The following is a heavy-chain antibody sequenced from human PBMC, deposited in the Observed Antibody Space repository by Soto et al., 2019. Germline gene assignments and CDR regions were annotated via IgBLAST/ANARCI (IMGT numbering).Heavy chain of an antibody. V-gene: IGHV4-39*01. D-gene: IGHD3-10*02. CDR2: IYYSGST. CDR3: ASIFGELLYGDWIDP. Sequence: QLQLQESGPGLVKPSETLSLTCTVSGGSISSTSYYWGWIRQPPGKGLEWIGSIYYSGSTYYNPSLKSRLTISVDTSKNRFALKLNSVTAADTAVYYCASIFGELLYGDWIDPWGQGTLVTVSS. J-gene: IGHJ5*02. CDR1: GGSISSTSYY.